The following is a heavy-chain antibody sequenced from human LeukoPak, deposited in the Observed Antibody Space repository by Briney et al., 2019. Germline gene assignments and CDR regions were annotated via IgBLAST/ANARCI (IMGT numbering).Heavy chain of an antibody. J-gene: IGHJ4*02. V-gene: IGHV1-18*01. CDR3: ARDGGARRCYGSGSYGIDY. CDR2: ISAYNGNT. D-gene: IGHD3-10*01. CDR1: GYTFTSYG. Sequence: ASVKVSCKASGYTFTSYGISWVRQAPGQGLEWRGWISAYNGNTNYAQKLQGRVTMTTDTSTSTAYMELRSLRSDDTAVYYCARDGGARRCYGSGSYGIDYWGQGTLVTVSS.